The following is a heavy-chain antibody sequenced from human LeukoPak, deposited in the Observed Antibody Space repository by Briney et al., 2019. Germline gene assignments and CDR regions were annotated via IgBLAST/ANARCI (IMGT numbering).Heavy chain of an antibody. Sequence: SETLSLTCAVSGGSFSRYYGSWIRQSPGKGLEWIAEIDHRGDTNYNPSVKSRVTISVDTSKNQSSLKMRSLSAADTALYYCARGATTSETGYFDFWGQGTLVTVSS. D-gene: IGHD1-1*01. V-gene: IGHV4-34*01. CDR3: ARGATTSETGYFDF. J-gene: IGHJ4*03. CDR1: GGSFSRYY. CDR2: IDHRGDT.